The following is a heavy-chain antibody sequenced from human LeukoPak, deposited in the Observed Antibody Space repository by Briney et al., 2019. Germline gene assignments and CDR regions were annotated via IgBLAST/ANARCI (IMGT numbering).Heavy chain of an antibody. J-gene: IGHJ6*04. Sequence: GGSLRLSCAASGFTFSSYEMNWVRQAPGKGLEWVSYISSSGSTIYYADSVKGRFTISRDNAKNSLYLQMNSLRAEDTAVYYCARASRYYDILTGYIPVSGMDVWGKGTTVTVSS. V-gene: IGHV3-48*03. CDR3: ARASRYYDILTGYIPVSGMDV. CDR2: ISSSGSTI. D-gene: IGHD3-9*01. CDR1: GFTFSSYE.